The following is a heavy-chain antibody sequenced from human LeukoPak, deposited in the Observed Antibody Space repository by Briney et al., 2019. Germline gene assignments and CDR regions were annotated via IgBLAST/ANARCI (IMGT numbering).Heavy chain of an antibody. Sequence: PGRSLRLSCAASGFTFSNYGMQWVRQAPGKGLEWVAVIWPDGSKTYYADPVKGRFTITRDNSKNSLYLQMNSLRVEDMAVYYCARWGPVETAIFDYGAREPWSPSPQ. D-gene: IGHD2-21*02. J-gene: IGHJ4*02. CDR3: ARWGPVETAIFDY. V-gene: IGHV3-33*01. CDR2: IWPDGSKT. CDR1: GFTFSNYG.